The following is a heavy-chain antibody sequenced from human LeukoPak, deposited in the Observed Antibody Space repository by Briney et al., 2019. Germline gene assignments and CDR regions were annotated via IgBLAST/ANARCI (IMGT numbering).Heavy chain of an antibody. CDR1: GFTFSSYE. CDR3: AKHMYSSTWSQIDY. CDR2: ISSSASTI. D-gene: IGHD6-13*01. J-gene: IGHJ4*02. V-gene: IGHV3-48*03. Sequence: PGGSLRLSCAASGFTFSSYEMNWVRQAPGKGLEWVSYISSSASTIYYADSVKGRFTISRDNAKNSLYLQMNSLGAEDTAVYYCAKHMYSSTWSQIDYWGQGTLVTVSS.